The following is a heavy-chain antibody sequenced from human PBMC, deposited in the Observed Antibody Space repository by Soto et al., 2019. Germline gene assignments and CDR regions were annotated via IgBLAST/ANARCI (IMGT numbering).Heavy chain of an antibody. D-gene: IGHD6-6*01. V-gene: IGHV4-39*01. CDR2: IYYSGST. Sequence: SETLSLTCTVSGGSISISSYYWGWIRQPPGKGLEWIGSIYYSGSTYYNPSLKSRVTISVDTSKNQFSLKLSSVTAADTAVYYCARLGGAARIYGMDVWGQGTTVTVSS. CDR3: ARLGGAARIYGMDV. CDR1: GGSISISSYY. J-gene: IGHJ6*02.